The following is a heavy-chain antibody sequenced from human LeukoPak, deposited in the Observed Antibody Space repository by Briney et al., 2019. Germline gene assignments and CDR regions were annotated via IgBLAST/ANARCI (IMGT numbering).Heavy chain of an antibody. J-gene: IGHJ4*02. Sequence: GGSLRLSCAASGFTFSSYAMSWVRQAPGKGLEWVATITTTGGSTYYGDSVKGRFTISRDNSKNTLYLQMNSLRAEDTAVYYCAKDRLAWSSGFDYWGQGTLVTVSS. CDR1: GFTFSSYA. CDR2: ITTTGGST. V-gene: IGHV3-23*01. D-gene: IGHD3-10*01. CDR3: AKDRLAWSSGFDY.